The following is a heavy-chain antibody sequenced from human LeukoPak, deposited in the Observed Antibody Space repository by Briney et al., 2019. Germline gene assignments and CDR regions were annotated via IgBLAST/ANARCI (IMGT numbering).Heavy chain of an antibody. D-gene: IGHD2-15*01. J-gene: IGHJ4*02. CDR2: ISSNGGST. V-gene: IGHV3-64*01. Sequence: PGGSLRLSCAASGFTFSSYAMHWVRQAPGKGLEYVSAISSNGGSTYYANSVKGRFTISRDNSKNTLYLQMGSLRAEDMAVYYCARVAGYCSGGSCPHGGLDYWGRGTLVTVSS. CDR1: GFTFSSYA. CDR3: ARVAGYCSGGSCPHGGLDY.